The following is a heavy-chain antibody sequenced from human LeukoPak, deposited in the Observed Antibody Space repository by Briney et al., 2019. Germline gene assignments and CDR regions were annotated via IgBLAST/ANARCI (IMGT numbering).Heavy chain of an antibody. V-gene: IGHV4-59*11. CDR3: ARGSIYDFDS. J-gene: IGHJ4*02. D-gene: IGHD3-3*02. CDR2: VYYTGGT. Sequence: SETLSLTCTVSGGSINSHYWHWIRQPPGTRLEWIGYVYYTGGTNYESSLESRVTISVATSKKQFSLRLTPVTAADTALYYCARGSIYDFDSWGQGTLVSVSS. CDR1: GGSINSHY.